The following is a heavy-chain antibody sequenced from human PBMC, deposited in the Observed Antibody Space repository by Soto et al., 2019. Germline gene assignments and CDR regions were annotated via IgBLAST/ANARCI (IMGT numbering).Heavy chain of an antibody. CDR2: IHYSGVT. V-gene: IGHV4-31*03. Sequence: QVQLQESGPGLVKPSQTLSLTCNVSAGAINNDRYYWSWIRQRPGKALEWIGNIHYSGVTYYAPSLKSRLAISLDISKHQFTLELNSVTAADTAVYYCARLDLCFDYWGQGILVTVSS. CDR3: ARLDLCFDY. CDR1: AGAINNDRYY. J-gene: IGHJ4*02.